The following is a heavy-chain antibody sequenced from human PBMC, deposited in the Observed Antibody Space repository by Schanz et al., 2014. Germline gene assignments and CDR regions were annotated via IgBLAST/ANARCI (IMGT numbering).Heavy chain of an antibody. D-gene: IGHD5-18*01. Sequence: VQLVESGGGLVQPGRSLRLSCAASGFTFSGYGMHWVRQAPGKGLEWVAIISYDGRHKNYADSVKGRFTISRDNSKNTLHLQMNSLRAEDTALYYCAKGRTSMVYDMDVWGQGTTVTVSS. J-gene: IGHJ6*02. CDR3: AKGRTSMVYDMDV. CDR2: ISYDGRHK. CDR1: GFTFSGYG. V-gene: IGHV3-30*18.